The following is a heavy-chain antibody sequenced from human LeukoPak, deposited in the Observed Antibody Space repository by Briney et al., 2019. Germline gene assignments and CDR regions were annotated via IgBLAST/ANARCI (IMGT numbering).Heavy chain of an antibody. CDR2: ISAYNGNT. CDR3: ARDLELYSSSRYLVY. CDR1: GYTFTSYG. V-gene: IGHV1-18*01. J-gene: IGHJ4*02. Sequence: ASVKVSCKASGYTFTSYGISWVRQAPGQGLEWMGWISAYNGNTNYAQKLQGRVTMTTDTSTSTAYMELRSLRSDDTAVYYCARDLELYSSSRYLVYWGQGTLVTVSS. D-gene: IGHD6-13*01.